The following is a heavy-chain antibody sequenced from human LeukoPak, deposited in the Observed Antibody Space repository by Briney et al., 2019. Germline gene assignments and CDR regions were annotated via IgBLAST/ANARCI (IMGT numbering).Heavy chain of an antibody. V-gene: IGHV1-69*04. Sequence: GASVKVSCKASGGTFSSYAISWVRQAPGQGLEWMGRIIPILGIANYAQKFQGRVTITADKSTSTAYMELSSLRSEDTAVYYCARVMDYYDSSGYNWYYFDYWGQGTLVTVPS. D-gene: IGHD3-22*01. CDR3: ARVMDYYDSSGYNWYYFDY. J-gene: IGHJ4*02. CDR1: GGTFSSYA. CDR2: IIPILGIA.